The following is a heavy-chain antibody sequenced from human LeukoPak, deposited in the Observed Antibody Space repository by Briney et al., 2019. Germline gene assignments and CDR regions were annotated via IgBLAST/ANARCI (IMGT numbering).Heavy chain of an antibody. V-gene: IGHV4-34*01. CDR2: INHSGST. J-gene: IGHJ4*02. D-gene: IGHD6-13*01. Sequence: SETLSLTCAVYGGSFSGYYWSWIRQPPGKGLEWIGEINHSGSTNYNPSLKSRVTISVDTSKNQFSLKLSSVTAADTAVYYCARFHSSSFGFFDYWGQGTLVTVSS. CDR3: ARFHSSSFGFFDY. CDR1: GGSFSGYY.